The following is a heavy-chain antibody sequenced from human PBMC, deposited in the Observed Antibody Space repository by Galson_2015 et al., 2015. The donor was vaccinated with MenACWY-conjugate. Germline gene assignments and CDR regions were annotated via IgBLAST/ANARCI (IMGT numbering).Heavy chain of an antibody. J-gene: IGHJ6*03. CDR3: ARVSRSAAAGTGYYYYYMDV. Sequence: SLRLSCAASGFTFSSYWMSWVRQAPGKGLEWVANIKQDGSEKYYVDSVKGRFTISRDNAKNSLYLQMNSLRAEDTAVYYCARVSRSAAAGTGYYYYYMDVWGKGTTVTVSS. CDR1: GFTFSSYW. V-gene: IGHV3-7*01. CDR2: IKQDGSEK. D-gene: IGHD6-13*01.